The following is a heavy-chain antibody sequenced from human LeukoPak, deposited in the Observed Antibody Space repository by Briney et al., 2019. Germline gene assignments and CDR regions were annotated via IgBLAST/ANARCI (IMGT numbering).Heavy chain of an antibody. J-gene: IGHJ4*02. D-gene: IGHD3-9*01. Sequence: GRSLRLSCAASGFTFRAYIMHWVRQAPGKGLEWVAVITSDGTNEYYADAVKGRFTISRDNSKNTLYLQMNSLRAEDTAVYYCARDLVDYDILTGCGDYWGQGTLVTVSS. CDR1: GFTFRAYI. CDR3: ARDLVDYDILTGCGDY. V-gene: IGHV3-30-3*01. CDR2: ITSDGTNE.